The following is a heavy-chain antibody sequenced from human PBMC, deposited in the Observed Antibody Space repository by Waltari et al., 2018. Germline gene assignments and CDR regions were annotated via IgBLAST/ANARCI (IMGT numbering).Heavy chain of an antibody. D-gene: IGHD6-19*01. CDR1: GGSVSSSSYH. J-gene: IGHJ3*02. CDR3: ARVMRSGWSPHDAFDN. CDR2: MFYGGRT. V-gene: IGHV4-39*01. Sequence: QLRLQESGPGLVKPSETLSLTCVVSGGSVSSSSYHWGWLRQPPGKGLGCIGTMFYGGRTYYNPFLKSRVTISVDTSKNQFSLKVNSVTAADTAVYYCARVMRSGWSPHDAFDNWGQGTMVTVSS.